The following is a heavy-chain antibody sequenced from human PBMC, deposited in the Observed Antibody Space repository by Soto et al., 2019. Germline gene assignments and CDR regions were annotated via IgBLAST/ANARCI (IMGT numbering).Heavy chain of an antibody. V-gene: IGHV4-59*01. CDR3: ATYYYGSGSSY. CDR2: IYYSGST. Sequence: PSETLSLTCTVYGGSISSYYWSWIRQPPGKGLEWIGYIYYSGSTNYNPSLKSRVTISVDTSKNQFSLKLSSVTAADTAVYYCATYYYGSGSSYWGQGTLVTVSS. D-gene: IGHD3-10*01. CDR1: GGSISSYY. J-gene: IGHJ4*02.